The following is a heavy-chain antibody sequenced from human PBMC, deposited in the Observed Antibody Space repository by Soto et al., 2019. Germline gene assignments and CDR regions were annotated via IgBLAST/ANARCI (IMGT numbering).Heavy chain of an antibody. V-gene: IGHV1-18*01. J-gene: IGHJ4*02. Sequence: QVQLVQSGGEVKKPGASVTVSCKASGYTFINYHITWVRQTPGQGLEWMAWINTYNGITDYAQRFQGRVTMTRDTSTSTAYMELRNLGSDDTAVYFCAKSPRGEMATDWGQGTLVTVSS. CDR1: GYTFINYH. D-gene: IGHD5-12*01. CDR3: AKSPRGEMATD. CDR2: INTYNGIT.